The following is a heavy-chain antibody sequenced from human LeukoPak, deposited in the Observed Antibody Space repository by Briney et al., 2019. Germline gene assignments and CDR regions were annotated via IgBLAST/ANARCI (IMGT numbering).Heavy chain of an antibody. V-gene: IGHV4-4*07. CDR2: IYTSGST. J-gene: IGHJ6*03. CDR1: GGSISSYY. CDR3: AREMVRGVINYYYYMDV. D-gene: IGHD3-10*01. Sequence: PSETLSLTCTVSGGSISSYYWSWIRQPAGKGLEWIGRIYTSGSTNHNPSLKSRVTMSVDTSKNQFSLKLSSVTAADTAVYYCAREMVRGVINYYYYMDVWGKGTTVTISS.